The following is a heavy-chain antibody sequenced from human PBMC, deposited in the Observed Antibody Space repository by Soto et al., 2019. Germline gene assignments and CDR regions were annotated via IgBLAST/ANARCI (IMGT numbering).Heavy chain of an antibody. CDR1: GFNLRAYA. D-gene: IGHD2-15*01. Sequence: QLLESGGGLVQPGGSLRLSCATSGFNLRAYAMTGSAQPPGKGWGGVAHTMAISIFTNNANSVKGRFTISRDNSKNTLSLQMNSLSAEDTAVYFCAKETIGYCDGVSCRNYHYMDVWGKGTTVTVSS. CDR2: TMAISIFT. CDR3: AKETIGYCDGVSCRNYHYMDV. V-gene: IGHV3-23*01. J-gene: IGHJ6*03.